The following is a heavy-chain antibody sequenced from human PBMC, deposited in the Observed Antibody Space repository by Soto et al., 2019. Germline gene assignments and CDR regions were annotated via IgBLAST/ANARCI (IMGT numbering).Heavy chain of an antibody. CDR2: INWNSGSI. J-gene: IGHJ6*02. CDR3: AKDRGSGSYAANYYYYGMDV. Sequence: EEQLVESGGGLVQPGRSLRLSCAASGFTFDDYAMHWVRQAPGKGLEWVSGINWNSGSIGYADSVKGRFTISRDNAKTSXYXQMNSLRAEDTALYYCAKDRGSGSYAANYYYYGMDVWGQGTTVTVSS. D-gene: IGHD3-10*01. V-gene: IGHV3-9*01. CDR1: GFTFDDYA.